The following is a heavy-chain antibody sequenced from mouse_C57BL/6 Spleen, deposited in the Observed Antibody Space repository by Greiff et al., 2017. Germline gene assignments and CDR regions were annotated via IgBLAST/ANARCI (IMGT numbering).Heavy chain of an antibody. CDR1: GYTFTDYE. J-gene: IGHJ4*01. CDR2: IDPETGGT. Sequence: QVQLQQSGAELVRPGASVTLSCKASGYTFTDYEMHWVKQTPVHGLEWIGAIDPETGGTAYNQKFKGKAILTADKSSSTAYMELRSLTSEDSAVYYCTRGTTLSAMDYWGQGTSVTVSS. V-gene: IGHV1-15*01. D-gene: IGHD5-5*01. CDR3: TRGTTLSAMDY.